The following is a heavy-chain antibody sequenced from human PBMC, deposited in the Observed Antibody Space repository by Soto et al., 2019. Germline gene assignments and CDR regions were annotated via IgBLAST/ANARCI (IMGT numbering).Heavy chain of an antibody. D-gene: IGHD4-17*01. CDR2: ISSSSYI. Sequence: EVQLVESGGGLVKSWGSLRLSCAASGFTFSSYSMNWVRQAPGKGLEWVSSISSSSYIYYADSVKGRFTISRDNAKTSLYLQMNSLRAEDTALYYCARGSYGDDAFDIWGQGTMVTVSS. CDR3: ARGSYGDDAFDI. J-gene: IGHJ3*02. CDR1: GFTFSSYS. V-gene: IGHV3-21*01.